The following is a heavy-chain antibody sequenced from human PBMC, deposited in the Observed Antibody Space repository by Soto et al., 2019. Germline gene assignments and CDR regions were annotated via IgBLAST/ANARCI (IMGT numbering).Heavy chain of an antibody. CDR3: ARVNYGDYYYGMDA. J-gene: IGHJ6*02. Sequence: PSETLSLTCTVSGGSINYSYWTWIRQPPGKGLEWIGYISYTGSANYNASLKSRLTISVDTSKNQFSLKLSSVTAADTALYYCARVNYGDYYYGMDAWGQGTTVTVSS. CDR2: ISYTGSA. V-gene: IGHV4-59*01. D-gene: IGHD4-17*01. CDR1: GGSINYSY.